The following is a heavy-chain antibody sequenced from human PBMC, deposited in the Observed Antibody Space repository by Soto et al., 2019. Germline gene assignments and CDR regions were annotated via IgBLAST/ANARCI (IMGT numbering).Heavy chain of an antibody. D-gene: IGHD6-13*01. Sequence: LRLSCAASGFTFSSYWMNWVRQAPGKGLEWVANIKQDGSEKYYVDSAKGRFTISRDNAKNSLYLQMNSLSAEDTAIYYCATSRTFDYWGQGTLVTVSS. CDR2: IKQDGSEK. V-gene: IGHV3-7*01. CDR1: GFTFSSYW. CDR3: ATSRTFDY. J-gene: IGHJ4*02.